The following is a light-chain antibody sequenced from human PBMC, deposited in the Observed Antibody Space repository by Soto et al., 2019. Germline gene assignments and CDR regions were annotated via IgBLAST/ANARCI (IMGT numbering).Light chain of an antibody. CDR1: QTVSITY. CDR3: QQYGSGPQTA. CDR2: GAS. Sequence: VLTQSPGTLSLSPGERATLSCRASQTVSITYLTWYQQKPGQAPRLLIFGASKRATGIPDRFSGSGSGRDFTLTISGLKPEDVAGEGRQQYGSGPQTALGRGTRLEIK. J-gene: IGKJ5*01. V-gene: IGKV3-20*01.